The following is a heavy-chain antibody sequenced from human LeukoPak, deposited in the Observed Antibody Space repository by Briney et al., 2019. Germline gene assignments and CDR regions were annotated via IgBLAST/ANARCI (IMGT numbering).Heavy chain of an antibody. D-gene: IGHD5-18*01. J-gene: IGHJ4*02. CDR2: IRSKAKSYAT. Sequence: AGGSLKLSCAASGFTFSDSAMHWVRQASGKGLEWVGRIRSKAKSYATEHAASVKGRFTISRDDSHNTAFLQMNSLKTEDTAVYYCMRRAVDTAMVMEDWGQGTLVTVSS. CDR1: GFTFSDSA. CDR3: MRRAVDTAMVMED. V-gene: IGHV3-73*01.